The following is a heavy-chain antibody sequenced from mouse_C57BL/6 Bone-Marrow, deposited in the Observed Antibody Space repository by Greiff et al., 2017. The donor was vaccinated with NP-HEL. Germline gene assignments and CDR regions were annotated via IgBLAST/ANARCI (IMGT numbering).Heavy chain of an antibody. CDR3: ASLITTVVATKGYYYAMDY. CDR2: IDPSDSYT. V-gene: IGHV1-69*01. D-gene: IGHD1-1*01. CDR1: GYTFTSYW. Sequence: QVQLQQPGAELVMPGASVKLSCKASGYTFTSYWMHWVKQRPGPGLEWIGEIDPSDSYTNYNQKFKGKSPLTVDKSSSTAYMQLSSLTSEDSAVYYCASLITTVVATKGYYYAMDYWGQGTSVTVSS. J-gene: IGHJ4*01.